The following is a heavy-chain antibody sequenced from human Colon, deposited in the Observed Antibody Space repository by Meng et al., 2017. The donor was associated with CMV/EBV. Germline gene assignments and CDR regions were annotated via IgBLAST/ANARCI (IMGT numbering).Heavy chain of an antibody. J-gene: IGHJ4*02. CDR3: TTDPRGKYFDY. Sequence: GESLKISCVASGFTFGTYWMTWVRQAPGKGPEWVASIKQDGGEKVYADSVKGRFTISRDDSKNTLYLKMNSLKTDDTAVYYCTTDPRGKYFDYWGQGTLVTVSS. CDR1: GFTFGTYW. D-gene: IGHD1-14*01. CDR2: IKQDGGEK. V-gene: IGHV3-7*03.